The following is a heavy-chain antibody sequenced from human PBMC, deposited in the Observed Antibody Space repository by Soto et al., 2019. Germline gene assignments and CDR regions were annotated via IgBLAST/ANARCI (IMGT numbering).Heavy chain of an antibody. CDR1: GYTFINYG. D-gene: IGHD1-26*01. J-gene: IGHJ3*01. V-gene: IGHV1-18*01. CDR3: ARWSAIVGGAEALDV. Sequence: QVQLVQSGAEVKKPGASVRVSCKTSGYTFINYGITWVRQAPGQGLEWMGWLSAYNGDTSSSEKLQDRFTMTTDTSTNIVYMDLRSLTSDGTAVYYCARWSAIVGGAEALDVWGQGTMVIVSS. CDR2: LSAYNGDT.